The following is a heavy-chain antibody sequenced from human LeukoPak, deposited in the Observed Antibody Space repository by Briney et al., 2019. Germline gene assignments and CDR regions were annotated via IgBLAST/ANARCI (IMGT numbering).Heavy chain of an antibody. CDR3: AREAGSERYFDS. CDR2: IYTSGNT. J-gene: IGHJ4*02. Sequence: KASETLSLTCTVSGGPISSYFWSWIRQPAGKGLEWVGRIYTSGNTNYNPTLQSRVTMSIDTSKNQFSLNVTSVTAADTAVYYCAREAGSERYFDSWGQGTLVTVSS. CDR1: GGPISSYF. V-gene: IGHV4-4*07.